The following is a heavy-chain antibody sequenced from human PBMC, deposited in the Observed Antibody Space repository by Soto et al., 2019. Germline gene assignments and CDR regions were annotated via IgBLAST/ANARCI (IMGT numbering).Heavy chain of an antibody. J-gene: IGHJ4*02. Sequence: SGGSLRLSCAASGFTFNNYGMNWVRQAPGKGLEWVAIISNDGSNKYYADSVKGRFTISRDNSKNTLYLQMNSLRVEDTAVYYCAKDYGDYEFDYWGQGTLVTVSS. V-gene: IGHV3-30*18. CDR3: AKDYGDYEFDY. CDR1: GFTFNNYG. D-gene: IGHD4-17*01. CDR2: ISNDGSNK.